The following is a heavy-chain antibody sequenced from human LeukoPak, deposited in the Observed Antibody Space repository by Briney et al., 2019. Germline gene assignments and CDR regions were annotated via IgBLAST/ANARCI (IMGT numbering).Heavy chain of an antibody. J-gene: IGHJ6*02. CDR2: ISSSSSSI. V-gene: IGHV3-48*04. D-gene: IGHD2-21*01. CDR3: ARDPPGDYGMDV. CDR1: GFTFTNFG. Sequence: GRSRRLSCEVSGFTFTNFGMYWVRQAPGKGLEWLSYISSSSSSIYYADSVRGRFTISRDDAKNSVYLQMNSLRVEDTAVYYCARDPPGDYGMDVWAEGPRSPSP.